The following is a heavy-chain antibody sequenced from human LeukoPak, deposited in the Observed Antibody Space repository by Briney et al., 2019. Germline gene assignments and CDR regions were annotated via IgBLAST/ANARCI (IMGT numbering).Heavy chain of an antibody. V-gene: IGHV3-30-3*01. D-gene: IGHD2-8*01. CDR2: ILNDGSNN. CDR3: ARGEFNGLDY. Sequence: PGGSLRLSCAASGFTFSSYAMHWVRQAPGKGLEWVAVILNDGSNNYYADSVKGRFTISRDNAKNTLSLQMNSLRPEDTAVYYCARGEFNGLDYWGQGTLATVSS. CDR1: GFTFSSYA. J-gene: IGHJ4*02.